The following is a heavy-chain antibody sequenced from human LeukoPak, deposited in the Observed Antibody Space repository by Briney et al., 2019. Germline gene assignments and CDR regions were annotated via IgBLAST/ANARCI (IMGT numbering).Heavy chain of an antibody. D-gene: IGHD6-19*01. V-gene: IGHV6-1*01. J-gene: IGHJ1*01. Sequence: PSETLSLTCAVSGDSVSSNSAAWNWLGPAPSRGLEWLGRTYYSSKWSNDDAVSMKSRITINPDTSKNQFPHLLSSVTPEDTAVYYCARGSRGSIVFLLQHWGQGTLVTVSS. CDR3: ARGSRGSIVFLLQH. CDR1: GDSVSSNSAA. CDR2: TYYSSKWSN.